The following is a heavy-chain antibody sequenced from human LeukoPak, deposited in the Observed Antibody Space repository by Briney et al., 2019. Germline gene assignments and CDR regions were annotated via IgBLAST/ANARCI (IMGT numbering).Heavy chain of an antibody. J-gene: IGHJ4*02. CDR3: ARGARVLWFGESDY. CDR1: GGTFSSYA. CDR2: ISAYNGNT. Sequence: GASVKVSCKASGGTFSSYAISWVRQAPGQGLEWMGWISAYNGNTNYAQKLQGRVTMTTDTSTSTAYMELRSLRSDDTAVYYCARGARVLWFGESDYWGQGTLVTVSS. V-gene: IGHV1-18*01. D-gene: IGHD3-10*01.